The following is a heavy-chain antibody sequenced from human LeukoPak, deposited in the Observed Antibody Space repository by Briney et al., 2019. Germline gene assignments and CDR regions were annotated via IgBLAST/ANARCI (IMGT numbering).Heavy chain of an antibody. CDR1: GFTFDDYG. Sequence: AGGSLRLSCAASGFTFDDYGMSRVRQAPGKGLEWVSYISSSSSTIYYADSVKGRFTISRDNAKNSLYLQMNSLRAEDTAVYYCVRKIDYWGQGTLVTVSS. J-gene: IGHJ4*02. CDR2: ISSSSSTI. V-gene: IGHV3-48*01. CDR3: VRKIDY.